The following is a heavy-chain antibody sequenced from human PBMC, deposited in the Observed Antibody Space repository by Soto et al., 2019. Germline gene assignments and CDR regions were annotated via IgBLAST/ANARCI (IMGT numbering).Heavy chain of an antibody. CDR3: ARVWGGAFDI. J-gene: IGHJ3*02. CDR2: MHYNGYT. Sequence: PSETLSLTCTVSSDSISNYYCSWFRQPPGKGLEWIGYMHYNGYTSYNPSLRSRVTISVDTSKNQFSLKLSSVTAADTAVYYCARVWGGAFDIWGQGTMVTVSS. V-gene: IGHV4-59*01. CDR1: SDSISNYY. D-gene: IGHD3-10*01.